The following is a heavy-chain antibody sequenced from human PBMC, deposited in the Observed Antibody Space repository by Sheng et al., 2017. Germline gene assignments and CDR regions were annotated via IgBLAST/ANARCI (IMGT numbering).Heavy chain of an antibody. CDR3: VRTRGTYPRHWFDP. J-gene: IGHJ5*02. D-gene: IGHD1-26*01. V-gene: IGHV4-38-2*02. CDR1: GYSISSGYY. CDR2: IYHSGST. Sequence: QVQVQESGPGLVKPSETLSLTCTVSGYSISSGYYWGWIRQHPGKGLEWIGSIYHSGSTYYNPSLKSRVTLPVDTSKNQFSLKLSSVTAADTALYYCVRTRGTYPRHWFDPGAREPWSPSPQ.